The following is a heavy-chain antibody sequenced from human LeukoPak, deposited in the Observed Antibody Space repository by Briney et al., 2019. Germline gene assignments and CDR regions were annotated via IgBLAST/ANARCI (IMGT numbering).Heavy chain of an antibody. CDR1: GFTFDDYA. V-gene: IGHV3-9*01. J-gene: IGHJ4*02. D-gene: IGHD3-22*01. Sequence: PGGSLRLSCAASGFTFDDYAMHWVRQAPGKGLEWVSGISWNSGSIGYADSVKGRFTISRDNAKNSLYLQMNSLRAEDTALYYCAKTKSGYYYDSSGLAYWGQGTLVTVSS. CDR2: ISWNSGSI. CDR3: AKTKSGYYYDSSGLAY.